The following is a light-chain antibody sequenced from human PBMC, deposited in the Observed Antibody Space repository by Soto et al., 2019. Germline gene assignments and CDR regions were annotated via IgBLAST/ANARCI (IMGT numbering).Light chain of an antibody. CDR2: DTS. CDR3: QQREHWPPIT. J-gene: IGKJ5*01. CDR1: QSVNRY. Sequence: EVVLTQSPATLSLSPGERATLSCRASQSVNRYLAWYQQEPGQAPRLLIYDTSNRATGIPARFSGSGSGTDFTLTISSLEPEDFAVYYCQQREHWPPITFGQGTRLEIK. V-gene: IGKV3-11*01.